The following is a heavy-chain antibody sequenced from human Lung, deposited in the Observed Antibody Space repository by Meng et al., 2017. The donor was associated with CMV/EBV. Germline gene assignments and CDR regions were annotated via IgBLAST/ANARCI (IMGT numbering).Heavy chain of an antibody. CDR2: INQDGSQK. CDR1: GFTFSSHW. J-gene: IGHJ6*02. D-gene: IGHD6-13*01. CDR3: ARVEAAGRGMDF. Sequence: GGSLRLSCAASGFTFSSHWMTWVRQAPGKGLEWVANINQDGSQKNYVDSVKGRFTISRDNAKNSLFLQMNSLRAEDTAVYYCARVEAAGRGMDFWGQGPTVTVSS. V-gene: IGHV3-7*04.